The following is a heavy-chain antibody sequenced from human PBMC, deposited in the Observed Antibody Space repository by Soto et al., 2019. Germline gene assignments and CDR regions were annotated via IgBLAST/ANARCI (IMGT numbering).Heavy chain of an antibody. CDR2: ISAYNGNT. CDR3: ARGAGLRFLEWLSYFDY. D-gene: IGHD3-3*01. Sequence: SVEVSCKASVYTLSTYGVSWVRQAPGQGLEWMGWISAYNGNTNYAQKLQGRVTMTTDTSTRTAYMELRSLRSDDTAVYYCARGAGLRFLEWLSYFDYWGQGTLVTVSS. V-gene: IGHV1-18*01. CDR1: VYTLSTYG. J-gene: IGHJ4*02.